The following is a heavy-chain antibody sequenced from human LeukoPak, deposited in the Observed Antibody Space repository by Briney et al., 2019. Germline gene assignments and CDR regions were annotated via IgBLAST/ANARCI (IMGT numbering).Heavy chain of an antibody. D-gene: IGHD5-24*01. Sequence: GGSLRLSCAASGFTFSSYAKHWVRQAPGKGLEWVAVISYDGSNKYYADSVKGRFTISRDNSKNTLYLQMNSLRAEDTAVYYCARSGGDGYNSFDYWGQGTLVTVSS. J-gene: IGHJ4*02. CDR2: ISYDGSNK. V-gene: IGHV3-30-3*01. CDR3: ARSGGDGYNSFDY. CDR1: GFTFSSYA.